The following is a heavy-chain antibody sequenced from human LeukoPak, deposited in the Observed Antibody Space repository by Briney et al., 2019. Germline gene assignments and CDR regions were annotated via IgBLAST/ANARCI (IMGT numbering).Heavy chain of an antibody. Sequence: LGESLKISCKGSGYSFTSYWIGWVRQMSGKGLEWMGIIYPGDSDTRYSPSFQGQVTISADKSISTAYLQWSSLKASDTAMYYCARLIAVAGTNYFDYWGQGTLVTVSS. V-gene: IGHV5-51*01. D-gene: IGHD6-19*01. CDR2: IYPGDSDT. CDR1: GYSFTSYW. CDR3: ARLIAVAGTNYFDY. J-gene: IGHJ4*02.